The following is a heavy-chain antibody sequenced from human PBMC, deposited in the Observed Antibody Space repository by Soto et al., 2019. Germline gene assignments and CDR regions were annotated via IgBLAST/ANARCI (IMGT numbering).Heavy chain of an antibody. D-gene: IGHD2-2*01. CDR2: INHSGST. CDR1: GGSISSGGYY. Sequence: SETLSLTCTVSGGSISSGGYYWSWIRQHPGKGLEWIGEINHSGSTNYNPSLKSRVTISVDTSKNQFSLKLSSVTAADTAVYYCGTSTYYYYYMDVWGKGTTVTVSS. V-gene: IGHV4-31*03. CDR3: GTSTYYYYYMDV. J-gene: IGHJ6*03.